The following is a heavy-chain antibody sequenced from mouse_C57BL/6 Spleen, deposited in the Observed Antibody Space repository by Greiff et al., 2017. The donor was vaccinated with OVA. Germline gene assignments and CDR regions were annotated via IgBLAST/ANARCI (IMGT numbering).Heavy chain of an antibody. CDR2: IYPGDGDT. J-gene: IGHJ2*01. D-gene: IGHD1-1*01. Sequence: LEESGPELVKPGASVKISCKASGYAFSSSWMNWVKQRPGKGLEWIGRIYPGDGDTNYNGKFKGKATLTADKSSSTAYMQLSSLTSEDSAVYFCAREEPYYGLDYWGQGTTLTVSS. V-gene: IGHV1-82*01. CDR1: GYAFSSSW. CDR3: AREEPYYGLDY.